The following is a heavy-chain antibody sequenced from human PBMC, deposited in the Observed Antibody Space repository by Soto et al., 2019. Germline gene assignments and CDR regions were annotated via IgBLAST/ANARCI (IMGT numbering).Heavy chain of an antibody. CDR2: ILYDGSNK. J-gene: IGHJ6*02. V-gene: IGHV3-30*18. CDR3: AKSRDAYNFYFYYGRDV. Sequence: QVQLVESGGGVVQPGTSLRLSCAASGFTFSNYGMPWVRQTPGKGLEWVALILYDGSNKYYADSVKGRFTISRDNSKNTLYLQVSSRRAEDTAVYYCAKSRDAYNFYFYYGRDVWGQGTSVTVSS. D-gene: IGHD1-1*01. CDR1: GFTFSNYG.